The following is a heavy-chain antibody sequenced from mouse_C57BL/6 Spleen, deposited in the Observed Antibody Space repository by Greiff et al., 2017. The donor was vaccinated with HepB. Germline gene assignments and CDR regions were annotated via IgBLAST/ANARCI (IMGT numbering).Heavy chain of an antibody. CDR1: GFTFSDYG. CDR2: ISSGSSTI. D-gene: IGHD1-1*01. J-gene: IGHJ1*03. Sequence: EVQVVESGGGLVKPGGSLKLSCAASGFTFSDYGMHWVRQAPEKGLEWVAYISSGSSTIYYADTVKGRFTISRDNAKNTLFLQMTRLSSEDTAMYSWARQGTTVVDWYFDVWGTGTTVTVSS. V-gene: IGHV5-17*01. CDR3: ARQGTTVVDWYFDV.